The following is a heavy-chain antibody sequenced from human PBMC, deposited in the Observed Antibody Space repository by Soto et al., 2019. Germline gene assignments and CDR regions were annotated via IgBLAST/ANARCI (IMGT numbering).Heavy chain of an antibody. Sequence: SETLSLTCAVYGGSFSGYYWSWIRQPPGKGLEWIGEINHSGSTNYNPPLKSRVTISVDTSKNQFSLKLSSVTAADTAVYYCARKLGSYYYYGMDVWGQGTTVTVSS. CDR2: INHSGST. CDR3: ARKLGSYYYYGMDV. J-gene: IGHJ6*02. V-gene: IGHV4-34*01. CDR1: GGSFSGYY. D-gene: IGHD7-27*01.